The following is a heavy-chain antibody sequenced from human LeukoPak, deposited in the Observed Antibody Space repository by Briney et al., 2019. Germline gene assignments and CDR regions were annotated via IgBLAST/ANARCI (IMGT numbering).Heavy chain of an antibody. Sequence: GGSLRLSCPPSEFTSSSYSMNWFRQPPGRGLGWAQSISSIIIYIYYADSVKGRFTISRDNAKNSLYLQMNSLRAEDTAVYYCARDPISYCSGGSCYGGQGDYWGQGTLVTVSS. CDR3: ARDPISYCSGGSCYGGQGDY. V-gene: IGHV3-21*01. CDR1: EFTSSSYS. D-gene: IGHD2-15*01. CDR2: ISSIIIYI. J-gene: IGHJ4*02.